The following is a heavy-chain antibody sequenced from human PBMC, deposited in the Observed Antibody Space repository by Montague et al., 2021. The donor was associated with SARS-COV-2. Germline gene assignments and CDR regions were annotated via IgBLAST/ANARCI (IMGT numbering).Heavy chain of an antibody. CDR2: SDLDDDK. CDR1: GFSLSTSGMR. CDR3: ARSYYDILTAYYTPFDY. V-gene: IGHV2-70*04. D-gene: IGHD3-9*01. Sequence: PALVKPTQTLTLTCTFSGFSLSTSGMRASWIRQPPWQALEWLARSDLDDDKFYSPSLKTRLTISKDTSKNQVVLTVTNMDPVDTATYYCARSYYDILTAYYTPFDYWGQGTLVTVSS. J-gene: IGHJ4*02.